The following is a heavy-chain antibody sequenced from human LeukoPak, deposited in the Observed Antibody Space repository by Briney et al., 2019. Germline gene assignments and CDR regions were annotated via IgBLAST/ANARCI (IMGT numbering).Heavy chain of an antibody. D-gene: IGHD2-21*02. Sequence: GGSLRLSCAASGFTLSSYKMHWVRQAPGKGLVWVSRINSDGSRTGYADSVKGRFTISRDNAKNTLYLQMNSLRAEDTAIYYCARELPREVTLDYWGQGTLVTASS. V-gene: IGHV3-74*01. CDR1: GFTLSSYK. CDR2: INSDGSRT. J-gene: IGHJ4*02. CDR3: ARELPREVTLDY.